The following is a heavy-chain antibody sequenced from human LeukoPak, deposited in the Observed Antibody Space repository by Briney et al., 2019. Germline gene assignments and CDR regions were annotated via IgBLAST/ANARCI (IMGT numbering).Heavy chain of an antibody. CDR1: GDSISSGSYY. CDR3: ARGIGGGWYSSPFDY. Sequence: SETLSLTCTVSGDSISSGSYYWSWIRQPAGKGLEWIGRMYTSGSTNYNPSLKSRVTISVDTSKNQFSLKLSSVTAADTAVYYCARGIGGGWYSSPFDYWGQGTLVTVSS. J-gene: IGHJ4*02. D-gene: IGHD6-19*01. CDR2: MYTSGST. V-gene: IGHV4-61*02.